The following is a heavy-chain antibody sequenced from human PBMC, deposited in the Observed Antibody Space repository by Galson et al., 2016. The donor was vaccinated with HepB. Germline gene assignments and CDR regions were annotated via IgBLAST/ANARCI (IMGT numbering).Heavy chain of an antibody. D-gene: IGHD4-17*01. J-gene: IGHJ6*02. CDR2: ISGGGGTT. Sequence: SLRLSCAASGFTFRNHALSWVRQAPGKGLEWVSAISGGGGTTYYSDSVRGRFTISRDNFRSTLYLQMHSLTADDTALYYCAKGHDYGDYTLYFYAMDVWGQGTTVIVSS. V-gene: IGHV3-23*01. CDR1: GFTFRNHA. CDR3: AKGHDYGDYTLYFYAMDV.